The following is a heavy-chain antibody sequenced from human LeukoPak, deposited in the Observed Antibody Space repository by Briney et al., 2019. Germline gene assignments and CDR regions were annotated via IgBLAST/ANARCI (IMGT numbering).Heavy chain of an antibody. J-gene: IGHJ5*02. CDR2: IYYSGST. V-gene: IGHV4-59*01. D-gene: IGHD3-10*01. CDR3: ARGHYLSGSYNWFDT. CDR1: GGSISSYY. Sequence: PSETLSLTCTVSGGSISSYYWSWIRQPPGKGLEWIGYIYYSGSTNYNPSLKSRVTISLDTSKTQFSLKLSSVTAADTAVYYCARGHYLSGSYNWFDTWGQGTLVTVSS.